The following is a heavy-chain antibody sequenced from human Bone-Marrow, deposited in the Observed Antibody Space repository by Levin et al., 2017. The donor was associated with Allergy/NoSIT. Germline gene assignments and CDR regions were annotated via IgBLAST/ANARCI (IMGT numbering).Heavy chain of an antibody. CDR3: ARDSSSRHESDAFGI. D-gene: IGHD6-13*01. Sequence: AGGSLRLSCAASGFTFGRYAMHWVRQAPGKGLEWVAVTSYDGDHKYYADSVKGRFAISRDNLKSTVYLQMSSLGPEDTAMYCCARDSSSRHESDAFGIWGQGTMVTVSS. J-gene: IGHJ3*02. CDR1: GFTFGRYA. V-gene: IGHV3-30*09. CDR2: TSYDGDHK.